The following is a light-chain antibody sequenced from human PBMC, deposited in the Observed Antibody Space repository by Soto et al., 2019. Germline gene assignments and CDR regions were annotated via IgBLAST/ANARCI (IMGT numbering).Light chain of an antibody. CDR2: DNN. V-gene: IGLV1-51*01. CDR1: SSNIGAYF. J-gene: IGLJ2*01. Sequence: QSVLTQPPSVSAAPGQKVTISCSGSSSNIGAYFVSWYQQLPGTAPKLLIFDNNKRPSGIPDRFSGSKSGTSATLGITGRQTGDEADYYCATWDTSLSVGVFGGGTKLTVL. CDR3: ATWDTSLSVGV.